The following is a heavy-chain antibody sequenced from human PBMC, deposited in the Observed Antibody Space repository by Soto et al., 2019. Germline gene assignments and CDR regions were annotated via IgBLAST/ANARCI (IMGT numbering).Heavy chain of an antibody. CDR1: GFTFSSYS. CDR3: ARDDRGYGDYYYYYGMDV. CDR2: ISSSSSYI. V-gene: IGHV3-21*01. Sequence: ESGGGLVKPGGSLRLSCAASGFTFSSYSMNWVRQAPGKGLEWVSSISSSSSYIYYADSVKGRFTISRDNAKNSLYLQMNSLRAEDTAVYYCARDDRGYGDYYYYYGMDVWGQGTTVTVSS. J-gene: IGHJ6*02. D-gene: IGHD4-17*01.